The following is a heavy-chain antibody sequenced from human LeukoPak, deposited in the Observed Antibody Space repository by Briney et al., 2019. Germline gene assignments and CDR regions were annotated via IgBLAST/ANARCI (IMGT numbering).Heavy chain of an antibody. CDR3: ARAIAAAGYLDY. D-gene: IGHD6-13*01. CDR1: GGTFSSYA. V-gene: IGHV1-69*05. J-gene: IGHJ4*02. Sequence: LVKVSCKASGGTFSSYAISWVRQAPGQGLEWMGRIIPIFGTANYAQKFQGRVTITTDESTSTAYMELSSLRPEDTAVYYCARAIAAAGYLDYWGQGTLVTVSS. CDR2: IIPIFGTA.